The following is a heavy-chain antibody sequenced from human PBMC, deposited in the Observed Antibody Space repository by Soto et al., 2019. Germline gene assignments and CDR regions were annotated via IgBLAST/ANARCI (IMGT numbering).Heavy chain of an antibody. J-gene: IGHJ4*02. D-gene: IGHD3-22*01. Sequence: QVQLQESGPGLVKPSETLSLTCTVSGGSVSSGSYYWSWIRQPPGKGLEWIGYIYYSGSTNYNPSLKSRVTISVDTSKNQFSLKLSSVTAADTAVYYCARGSPSSGYYGDYWGQGTLVTVSS. CDR1: GGSVSSGSYY. CDR3: ARGSPSSGYYGDY. V-gene: IGHV4-61*01. CDR2: IYYSGST.